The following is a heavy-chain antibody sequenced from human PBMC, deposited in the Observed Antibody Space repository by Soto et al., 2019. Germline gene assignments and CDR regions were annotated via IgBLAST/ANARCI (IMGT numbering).Heavy chain of an antibody. V-gene: IGHV3-23*01. CDR1: GFTFTGYA. Sequence: GGSLRLSCAASGFTFTGYAMSWVRQAPGKGLEWVSGISGSGSSTDYADSVKGRFIISRDSSNNTVYLQMNSLTAEDTAMYYCAKSIIAAGTYHFDNWGQGALVTVSS. D-gene: IGHD6-13*01. CDR2: ISGSGSST. CDR3: AKSIIAAGTYHFDN. J-gene: IGHJ4*02.